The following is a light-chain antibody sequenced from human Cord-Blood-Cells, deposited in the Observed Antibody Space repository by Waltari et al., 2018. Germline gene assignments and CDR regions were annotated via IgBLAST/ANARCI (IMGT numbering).Light chain of an antibody. CDR2: GAS. CDR3: QQYNNWPPYT. J-gene: IGKJ2*01. Sequence: EIVMTQSPATLSVSPRVRTPLSCRASQSLSSNLAWYQQKPGQAPRLLIYGASTRATGIPARFSGSGSGTEFTLTISSLQSEDFAVYYCQQYNNWPPYTFGQGTKLEIK. V-gene: IGKV3-15*01. CDR1: QSLSSN.